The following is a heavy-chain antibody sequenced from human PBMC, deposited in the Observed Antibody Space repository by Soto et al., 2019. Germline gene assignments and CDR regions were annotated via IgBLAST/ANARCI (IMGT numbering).Heavy chain of an antibody. J-gene: IGHJ4*02. CDR1: GFTFSSHT. CDR2: ISATGSDI. D-gene: IGHD2-8*01. CDR3: ARGYGVVRVPVAIRVGYFDH. V-gene: IGHV3-21*01. Sequence: EVDLVESGGGLAKPGGALRLSCTDSGFTFSSHTMNWVRQAPGKGLEWVSSISATGSDIYYGDSVMGLFTISRDNAKNSLYLQLNNLRVEDTAVYYCARGYGVVRVPVAIRVGYFDHWGQGTVVTVSS.